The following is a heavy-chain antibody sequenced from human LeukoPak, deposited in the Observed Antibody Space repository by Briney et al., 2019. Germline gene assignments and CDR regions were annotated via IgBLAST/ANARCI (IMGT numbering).Heavy chain of an antibody. CDR2: IYTGGST. D-gene: IGHD4-23*01. J-gene: IGHJ3*02. CDR1: GGSISSYY. CDR3: AKLETDAFDI. Sequence: SETLSLTCTVSGGSISSYYWSWIRQPPGKGLEWIGYIYTGGSTNYNPSLKSRVTISVDTSKNQFSLKLSSVTAADTAVYYCAKLETDAFDIWGQGTMVTVSS. V-gene: IGHV4-4*09.